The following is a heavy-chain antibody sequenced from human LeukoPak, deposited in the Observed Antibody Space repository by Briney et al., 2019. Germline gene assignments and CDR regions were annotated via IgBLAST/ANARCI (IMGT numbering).Heavy chain of an antibody. J-gene: IGHJ4*02. V-gene: IGHV1-18*01. CDR1: GYTFTSYG. Sequence: GASVKVSCKASGYTFTSYGIIWVRQAPGQGLEWMGWISAYNGNTNYAQKLQGRVTMTTDTSTSTAYMELRSLRSDDTAVYYCARLSRMNYYDSSGYYGYWGQGTLVTVSS. CDR3: ARLSRMNYYDSSGYYGY. CDR2: ISAYNGNT. D-gene: IGHD3-22*01.